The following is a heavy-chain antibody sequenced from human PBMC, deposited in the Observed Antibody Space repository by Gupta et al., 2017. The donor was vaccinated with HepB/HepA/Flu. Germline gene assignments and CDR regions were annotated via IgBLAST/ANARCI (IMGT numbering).Heavy chain of an antibody. CDR2: ISSSGSTI. CDR1: GFTFSSYE. J-gene: IGHJ4*02. D-gene: IGHD3-10*01. CDR3: ARDSAWGSGSYSY. V-gene: IGHV3-48*03. Sequence: EVQLVESGGGLVQPGGSLRLSCAASGFTFSSYEMNWVRQAPGKGLEWVSYISSSGSTIYYADSVKGRFTISRDNAKNSLYLQMNSLRAEDTAVYYCARDSAWGSGSYSYWGQGTLVTVSS.